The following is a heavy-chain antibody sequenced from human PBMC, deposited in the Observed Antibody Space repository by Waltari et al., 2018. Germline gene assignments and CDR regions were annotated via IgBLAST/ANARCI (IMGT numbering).Heavy chain of an antibody. CDR2: IWSDGSNQ. D-gene: IGHD2-2*01. J-gene: IGHJ6*02. V-gene: IGHV3-33*01. Sequence: QVQLVESGGGVVQPGRSLKLSCAPSGFTFNIYGMHWVRQAPGKGLEWVAAIWSDGSNQYYADSVKGRFTISRDNSKNTLFLQMNSLRAEDTAVYYCARGGYCTSTTCSNYNGLDVWGLGTTVTVSS. CDR1: GFTFNIYG. CDR3: ARGGYCTSTTCSNYNGLDV.